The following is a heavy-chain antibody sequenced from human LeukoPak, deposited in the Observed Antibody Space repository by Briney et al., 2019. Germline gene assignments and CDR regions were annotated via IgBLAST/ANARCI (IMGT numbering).Heavy chain of an antibody. CDR2: ISPGGGMT. CDR3: AGGRDIAVAGPGGYFDY. CDR1: GFIFSDYH. Sequence: GGSLRLPCAASGFIFSDYHMSWIRQAPGKGLEWLSYISPGGGMTYFADSVKGRFTISRDNARNSLSLQMNSLTAEDTAVYYCAGGRDIAVAGPGGYFDYWGQGTLVTVSS. V-gene: IGHV3-11*01. D-gene: IGHD6-19*01. J-gene: IGHJ4*02.